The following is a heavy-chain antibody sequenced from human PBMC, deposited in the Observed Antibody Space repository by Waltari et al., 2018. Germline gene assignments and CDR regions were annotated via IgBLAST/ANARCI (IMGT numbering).Heavy chain of an antibody. CDR2: LHNGVDT. CDR3: ARIRPTTTSGWVPFDY. J-gene: IGHJ4*02. D-gene: IGHD6-19*01. Sequence: EVQLMETGGGLIQPGGSLRVSCAASGFTVTDYQLAWVRQISGKGLEWVSSLHNGVDTYYADSVKGRFTVFSDNSKNTVLLQMNSLRAEDTAFYYCARIRPTTTSGWVPFDYWGQGTLVTVS. V-gene: IGHV3-53*02. CDR1: GFTVTDYQ.